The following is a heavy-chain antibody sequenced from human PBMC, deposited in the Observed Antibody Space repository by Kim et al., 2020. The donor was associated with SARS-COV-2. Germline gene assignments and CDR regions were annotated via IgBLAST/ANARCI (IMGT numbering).Heavy chain of an antibody. CDR2: IYSGGST. J-gene: IGHJ2*01. CDR3: ARITGYTYWYFDL. Sequence: GGSLRLSCAASGFTVSSNYMSWVRQAPGKGLEWVSAIYSGGSTYYADSVKGRFTISRDNSKNTLYLHMNSLRAEDTAVYYCARITGYTYWYFDLWGRGTLVTVSS. V-gene: IGHV3-53*01. D-gene: IGHD3-9*01. CDR1: GFTVSSNY.